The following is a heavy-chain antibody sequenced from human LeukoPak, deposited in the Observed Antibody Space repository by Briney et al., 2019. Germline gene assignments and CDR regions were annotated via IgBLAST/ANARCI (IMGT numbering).Heavy chain of an antibody. V-gene: IGHV4-59*01. J-gene: IGHJ4*02. CDR1: GGSISSYY. D-gene: IGHD3-16*02. CDR3: ARADDYVWGSYRPEGYFDY. Sequence: SQTLSLTCTVSGGSISSYYWSWIRQPPGKGLEWIRYIYYSGSTNYNPSLKSRVTISVDTSKNQFSLKLSSVTAADTAVYYCARADDYVWGSYRPEGYFDYWGQGTLVTVSS. CDR2: IYYSGST.